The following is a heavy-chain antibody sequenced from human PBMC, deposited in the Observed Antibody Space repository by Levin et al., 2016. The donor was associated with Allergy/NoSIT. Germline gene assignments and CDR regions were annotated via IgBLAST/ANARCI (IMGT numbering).Heavy chain of an antibody. Sequence: GESLKISCVASGFTVSNYHIIWVRQSPGKGLEWISYIHTDFSTLYNTRPVKGRFTISRDNARHSVYLQMNSLSVEDTAIYYCARVWQDYSGADYWGPGTLVTVSS. CDR2: IHTDFSTL. CDR3: ARVWQDYSGADY. J-gene: IGHJ4*02. V-gene: IGHV3-48*03. CDR1: GFTVSNYH. D-gene: IGHD2-15*01.